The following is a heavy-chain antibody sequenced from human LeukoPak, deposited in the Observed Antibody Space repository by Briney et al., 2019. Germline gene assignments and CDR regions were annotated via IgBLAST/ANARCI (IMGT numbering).Heavy chain of an antibody. CDR2: ISSGSSTI. CDR1: GLTFSTYS. Sequence: TGGSLRLSCAASGLTFSTYSMNWVRQAPGKGLEWLSYISSGSSTIYYAASVKGRFTISRDNAKHSLYLQMSSLRDKDTAVYCWANSSGWFLDYCGQGTLGTVSS. D-gene: IGHD6-19*01. CDR3: ANSSGWFLDY. V-gene: IGHV3-48*02. J-gene: IGHJ4*02.